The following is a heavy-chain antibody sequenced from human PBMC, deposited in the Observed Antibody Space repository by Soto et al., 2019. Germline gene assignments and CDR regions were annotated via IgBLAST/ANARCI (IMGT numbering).Heavy chain of an antibody. CDR3: AHTNYYGSWFFDS. V-gene: IGHV2-5*02. J-gene: IGHJ4*02. CDR1: GFSLSTTGVG. D-gene: IGHD3-10*01. CDR2: IYWDADK. Sequence: QITLKESGPTLVKPTQTLTLTCTFSGFSLSTTGVGVGWIRQPPGEALEWLALIYWDADKRYSPSLKSRLTXPXDXXKHQVVLTLTNMDPVDTATYFCAHTNYYGSWFFDSWGQGTLVTVSS.